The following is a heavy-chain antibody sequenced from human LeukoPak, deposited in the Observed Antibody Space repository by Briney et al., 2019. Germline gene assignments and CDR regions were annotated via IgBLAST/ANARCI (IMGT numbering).Heavy chain of an antibody. D-gene: IGHD2-15*01. CDR3: ARDLICSGGDCYYWFDP. CDR1: GYTFTSYY. CDR2: INPSNGST. Sequence: ASVKVSCTASGYTFTSYYIHWVRQAPGQGLEWMGMINPSNGSTSYAQKFQGRVTMTRDTSTSTVYMELSGLRSEDTAMYYCARDLICSGGDCYYWFDPWGQGTLVTVSS. J-gene: IGHJ5*02. V-gene: IGHV1-46*01.